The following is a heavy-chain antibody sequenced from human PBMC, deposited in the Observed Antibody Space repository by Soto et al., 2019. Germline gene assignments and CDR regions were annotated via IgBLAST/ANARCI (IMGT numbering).Heavy chain of an antibody. CDR3: AREGSSSGPDYEY. D-gene: IGHD3-22*01. CDR1: GFSFSDYY. J-gene: IGHJ4*02. Sequence: EVQLVESGGGLVQPGGSLRLSCAASGFSFSDYYINWVRQAPGKGLEWVGRTRNKASSYTTDYAAFVKGRFTISRDDSKNLIYLRMNSLKTADTAVYYCAREGSSSGPDYEYWGQGTLVTVSS. V-gene: IGHV3-72*01. CDR2: TRNKASSYTT.